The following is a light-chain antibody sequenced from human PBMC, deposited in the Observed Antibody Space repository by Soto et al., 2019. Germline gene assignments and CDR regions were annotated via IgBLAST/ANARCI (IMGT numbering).Light chain of an antibody. CDR3: QQYGSSPLT. CDR2: GAS. J-gene: IGKJ1*01. V-gene: IGKV3-20*01. Sequence: EIVLTQSPGTLSLSPGEEATLSCRASQSVDSNYLAWYQQKPGQTPRLIIYGASGRADGIPHRFSGSGFGTDFTLTISKVEPEDFAVYYCQQYGSSPLTFGQGTKVDIK. CDR1: QSVDSNY.